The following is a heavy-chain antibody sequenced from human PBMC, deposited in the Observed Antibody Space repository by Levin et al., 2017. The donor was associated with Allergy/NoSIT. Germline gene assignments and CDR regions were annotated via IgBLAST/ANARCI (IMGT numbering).Heavy chain of an antibody. CDR3: ARKGGVVEYYFDY. CDR1: GGSISSSSYY. Sequence: KSSETLSLTCTVSGGSISSSSYYWGWIRQPPGTGLEWIGSIYYSGSTYYNPSLKSRVTISVDTSKNQFSLKLSSVTAADTAVYYCARKGGVVEYYFDYWGQGTLVTVSS. D-gene: IGHD3-16*01. CDR2: IYYSGST. V-gene: IGHV4-39*01. J-gene: IGHJ4*02.